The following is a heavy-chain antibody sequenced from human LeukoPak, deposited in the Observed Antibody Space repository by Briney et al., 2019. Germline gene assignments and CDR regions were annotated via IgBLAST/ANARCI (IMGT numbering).Heavy chain of an antibody. D-gene: IGHD3-22*01. CDR2: ISYDGSNK. J-gene: IGHJ4*02. CDR3: ANSGYYYDSSGYYPTDY. Sequence: PGRSLRLSCAASGFTFSSYGMHWVRQAPGKGLEWVAVISYDGSNKYYADSVKGRFTISRDNSKNTLYLQMNSLRAEDTAVYYCANSGYYYDSSGYYPTDYWGQGTLVTVSS. V-gene: IGHV3-30*18. CDR1: GFTFSSYG.